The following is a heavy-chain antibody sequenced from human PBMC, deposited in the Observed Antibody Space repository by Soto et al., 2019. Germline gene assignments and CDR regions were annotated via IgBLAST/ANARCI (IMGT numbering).Heavy chain of an antibody. J-gene: IGHJ6*02. CDR3: ARVYYDFWSGYSEGMDV. D-gene: IGHD3-3*01. Sequence: SETRSLTCAVYGGSFSGYHWSWIRQPPGKGLEWIGEINHSGSTNYNPSLKSRVTISVDTSKNQFSLKLSSVTAADTAVYYCARVYYDFWSGYSEGMDVWGQGTTVTVSS. V-gene: IGHV4-34*01. CDR1: GGSFSGYH. CDR2: INHSGST.